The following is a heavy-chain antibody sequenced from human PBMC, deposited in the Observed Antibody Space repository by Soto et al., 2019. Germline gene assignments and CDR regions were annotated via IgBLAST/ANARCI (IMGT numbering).Heavy chain of an antibody. J-gene: IGHJ3*02. D-gene: IGHD3-22*01. CDR3: SGYYSYAFDS. Sequence: GGSLRLSCAASGFTFSDYYMSWIRQAPGKGLEWVSYISSSGSTIYYADSVKGRFTISRDNAKNSLYLQMNSLRAEDTAVYYCSGYYSYAFDSWCQGTMVNVAS. V-gene: IGHV3-11*01. CDR1: GFTFSDYY. CDR2: ISSSGSTI.